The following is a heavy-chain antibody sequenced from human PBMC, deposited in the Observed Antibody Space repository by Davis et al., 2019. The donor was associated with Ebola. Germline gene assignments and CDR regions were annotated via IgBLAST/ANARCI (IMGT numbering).Heavy chain of an antibody. V-gene: IGHV3-30-3*01. CDR1: GFTFSGSA. J-gene: IGHJ4*02. CDR2: ISYDGSNK. Sequence: PGGSLRLSCAASGFTFSGSAMHWVRQAPGKGLEWVAVISYDGSNKYYADSVKGRFTISRDNAKNSLYLQMNSLRAEDTAVYYCARVWDFWSGYPYYFDYWGQGTLVTVSS. CDR3: ARVWDFWSGYPYYFDY. D-gene: IGHD3-3*01.